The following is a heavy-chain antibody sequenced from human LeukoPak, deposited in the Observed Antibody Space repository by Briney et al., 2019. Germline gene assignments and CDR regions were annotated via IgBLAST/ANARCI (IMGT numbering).Heavy chain of an antibody. CDR3: ARDRSHPLYDTTGYFAKWFDP. CDR2: IYTSGST. J-gene: IGHJ5*02. D-gene: IGHD3-22*01. V-gene: IGHV4-61*02. Sequence: SQTLSLTCTVSGGSISSSSYYWSWIRQPAGKGLEWIGRIYTSGSTNYNPSLKSRVTISVDTSKNQFSLKLSSVTAADTAVYYCARDRSHPLYDTTGYFAKWFDPWGQGTLVTVSS. CDR1: GGSISSSSYY.